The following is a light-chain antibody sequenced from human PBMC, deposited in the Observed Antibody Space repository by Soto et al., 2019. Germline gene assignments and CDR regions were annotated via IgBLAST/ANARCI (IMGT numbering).Light chain of an antibody. CDR2: DDT. J-gene: IGLJ1*01. CDR3: CSYTSSSTLYV. Sequence: QSVLAQPASVSGSPGQSITISCTGTVGLVSWYQQHPGKVPKLIIYDDTKRPSGVSSRFSGSKSGNTASLTISGLQTEDEADYYCCSYTSSSTLYVFGTGTKVTV. CDR1: VGL. V-gene: IGLV2-14*02.